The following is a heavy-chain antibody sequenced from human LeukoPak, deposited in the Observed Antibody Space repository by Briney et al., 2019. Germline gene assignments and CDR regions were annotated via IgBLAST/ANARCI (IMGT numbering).Heavy chain of an antibody. CDR3: ARVYQGGSPYLDP. J-gene: IGHJ5*02. CDR1: GGSISSGDYY. D-gene: IGHD2-2*01. Sequence: SQTLSLTCTVSGGSISSGDYYCSWIRQPPGKGLEWIGYIYYSGSTYYNPSLKSRVTISVDTSKNQFSLKLSSVTAADTAVYYCARVYQGGSPYLDPWGQGTLVTVSS. V-gene: IGHV4-30-4*01. CDR2: IYYSGST.